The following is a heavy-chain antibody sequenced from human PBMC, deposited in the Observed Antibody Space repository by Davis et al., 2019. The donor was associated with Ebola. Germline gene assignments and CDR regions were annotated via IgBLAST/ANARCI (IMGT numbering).Heavy chain of an antibody. Sequence: SETLSLTCTVSGGSISSSSYYWGWIRQPPGKGLEWIGSIYYSGSTNYNPSLKSRVTISVDTSKNQFSLKLSPVTAADTAVYYCARQTTGFDPWGQGTLVTVSS. J-gene: IGHJ5*02. CDR1: GGSISSSSYY. CDR3: ARQTTGFDP. CDR2: IYYSGST. D-gene: IGHD4-17*01. V-gene: IGHV4-39*07.